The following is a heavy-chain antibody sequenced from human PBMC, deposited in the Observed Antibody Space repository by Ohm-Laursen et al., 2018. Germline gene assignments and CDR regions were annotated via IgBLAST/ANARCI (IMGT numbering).Heavy chain of an antibody. CDR3: ARARHYDSSGYYYDYYYYYGMDV. CDR2: INHSGST. V-gene: IGHV4-34*01. Sequence: SDTLSLTCTVSGGSISGYYWSWIRQPPGKGLEWIGEINHSGSTNYNPSLKSRVTISVDTSKNQFSLKLSSVTAADTAVYYCARARHYDSSGYYYDYYYYYGMDVWGQGTTVTVSS. J-gene: IGHJ6*02. D-gene: IGHD3-22*01. CDR1: GGSISGYY.